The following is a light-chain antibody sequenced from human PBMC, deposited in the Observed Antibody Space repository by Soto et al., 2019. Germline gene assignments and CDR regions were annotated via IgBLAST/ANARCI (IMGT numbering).Light chain of an antibody. CDR2: TAS. Sequence: AIRMTQSPSSLSASTGDRVTITCRASQGISSYLAWYQQKPGKAPEVLIHTASTLQGGVPSRFSGSGSGTDFTLTISRLQSEDFANYYCQQYYTYPWTFGQGTKVEIK. CDR1: QGISSY. J-gene: IGKJ1*01. CDR3: QQYYTYPWT. V-gene: IGKV1-8*01.